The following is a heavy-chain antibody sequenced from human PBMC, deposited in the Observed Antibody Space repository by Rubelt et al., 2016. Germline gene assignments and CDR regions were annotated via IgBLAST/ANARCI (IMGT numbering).Heavy chain of an antibody. D-gene: IGHD2-2*01. Sequence: SGFTFSSYWMHWVRQAPGKGLVWVSRINSDGSSTSYADSVKGRFTISRDNAKNTLYLQMNSLRAEDTAVYYCAREYCTTTSCSYLDYWGQGTLVTVSS. J-gene: IGHJ4*02. CDR1: GFTFSSYW. CDR2: INSDGSST. CDR3: AREYCTTTSCSYLDY. V-gene: IGHV3-74*01.